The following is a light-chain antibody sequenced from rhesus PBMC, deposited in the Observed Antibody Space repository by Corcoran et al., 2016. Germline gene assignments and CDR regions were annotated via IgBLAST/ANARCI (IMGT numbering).Light chain of an antibody. CDR1: SSDVGGYNY. V-gene: IGLV2S7*01. CDR2: EVS. CDR3: CSYSTTSTFAV. Sequence: QSAPSQPPSVSGSPGQSVPISCTGTSSDVGGYNYVSWYQQHPGKAPILMIYEVSKRPSGVSDRFSCSKSGNTASLTSSGLQAEDEADYYCCSYSTTSTFAVFGSGTKLTVL. J-gene: IGLJ6*01.